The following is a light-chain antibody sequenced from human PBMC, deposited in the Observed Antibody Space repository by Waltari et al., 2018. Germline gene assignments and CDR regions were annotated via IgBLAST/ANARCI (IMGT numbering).Light chain of an antibody. CDR2: AAT. Sequence: EIVLTQSPGTGPLSLGERATLFCRASQSVTSWYLAWFQQKPGQAPRLLIHAATNRATGIPDRFSGSGFRTDFTLTISRLEPEDFAVYYCQQYGSSPYTFGQGTKLEIK. J-gene: IGKJ2*01. V-gene: IGKV3-20*01. CDR1: QSVTSWY. CDR3: QQYGSSPYT.